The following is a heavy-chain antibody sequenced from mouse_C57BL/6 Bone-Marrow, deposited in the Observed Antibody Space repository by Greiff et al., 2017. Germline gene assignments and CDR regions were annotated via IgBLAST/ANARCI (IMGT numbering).Heavy chain of an antibody. CDR2: INPSNGGT. J-gene: IGHJ3*01. CDR3: AGSWRLRTVFAD. Sequence: QVQLQQPGTELVKPGASVKLSCKASGYTFTSYWMHWVKQRPGQGLEWIGNINPSNGGTNYNEKFKSKATMTVDKSSSTASMQLRSLTSEDSTIYYCAGSWRLRTVFADWGQGTLVTVSA. V-gene: IGHV1-53*01. D-gene: IGHD2-4*01. CDR1: GYTFTSYW.